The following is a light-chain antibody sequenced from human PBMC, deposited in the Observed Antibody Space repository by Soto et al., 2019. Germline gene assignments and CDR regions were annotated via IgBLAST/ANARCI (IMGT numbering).Light chain of an antibody. CDR2: EVV. CDR1: KSDIGVYDF. V-gene: IGLV2-8*01. CDR3: KSYAGSNTYV. J-gene: IGLJ1*01. Sequence: QSVLTQPPSASGSPGQSVTISCTGTKSDIGVYDFVSWYQHHPGKAPRLIIYEVVQRPSGVPDRFSGSKSGNTASLTVSGLQAADEADYFGKSYAGSNTYVFGSGTKVTVL.